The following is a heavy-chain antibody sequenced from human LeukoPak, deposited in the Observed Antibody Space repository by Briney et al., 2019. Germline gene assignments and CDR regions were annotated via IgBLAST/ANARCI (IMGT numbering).Heavy chain of an antibody. D-gene: IGHD1-26*01. CDR3: ARDSIVGAPFAY. CDR1: GFTFSSYS. V-gene: IGHV3-48*02. CDR2: ISSSTSTI. Sequence: PGGSLRLFCAASGFTFSSYSMNWVRQAPGKGLEWVSYISSSTSTIYYADSVKGLFTISRDNAKSSLYLQMNGLRDEDTAVYYCARDSIVGAPFAYWGQGTLVTVSS. J-gene: IGHJ4*02.